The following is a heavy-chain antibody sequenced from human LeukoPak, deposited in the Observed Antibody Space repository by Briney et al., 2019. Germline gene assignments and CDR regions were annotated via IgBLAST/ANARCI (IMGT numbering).Heavy chain of an antibody. V-gene: IGHV4-39*07. CDR3: AREGGCCSGGSCYCADY. D-gene: IGHD2-15*01. CDR1: SGSISTSNYY. J-gene: IGHJ4*02. Sequence: PSETLSLTCTVSSGSISTSNYYWGWVRQPPGKALEWIGNIFYSGSTYYSPSLKSRVTISVDTSKNQFSLKLSSVTAADTAVYYCAREGGCCSGGSCYCADYWGQGTLVTVSS. CDR2: IFYSGST.